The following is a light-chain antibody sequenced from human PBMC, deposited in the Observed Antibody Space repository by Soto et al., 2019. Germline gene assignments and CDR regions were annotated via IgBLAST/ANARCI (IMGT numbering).Light chain of an antibody. CDR2: EVN. J-gene: IGLJ2*01. CDR1: SRDVGGWNY. V-gene: IGLV2-8*01. Sequence: QSALTQPPSASGSPGQSVTISCTGTSRDVGGWNYVSWYQQHPGKAPKLMIYEVNKRPSGVPDRFSGSKSGNTASLTVSALQADDESDYYCSSYAGNNNLVFGGGTQLTVL. CDR3: SSYAGNNNLV.